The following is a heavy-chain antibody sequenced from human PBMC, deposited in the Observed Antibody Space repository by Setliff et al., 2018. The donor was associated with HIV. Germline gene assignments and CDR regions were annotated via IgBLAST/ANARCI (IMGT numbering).Heavy chain of an antibody. CDR3: ARDAGYSGSAWDI. D-gene: IGHD5-12*01. Sequence: SVKVSCKASGYTFTNYDINWVRQASGQGLEWVGWIIPMFGTANYAQKFQGRVTITADKSTSTAYMELRSLRSDDTAVYYCARDAGYSGSAWDIWGQGTLVTVSS. CDR2: IIPMFGTA. J-gene: IGHJ4*02. V-gene: IGHV1-69*06. CDR1: GYTFTNYD.